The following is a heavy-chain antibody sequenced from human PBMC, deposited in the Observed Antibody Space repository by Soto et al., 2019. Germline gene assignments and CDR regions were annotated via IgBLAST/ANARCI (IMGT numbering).Heavy chain of an antibody. CDR1: GGSISTYY. J-gene: IGHJ3*02. Sequence: QVQLQESGPGLVKPSETLSLTCTVSGGSISTYYWSWMRQPPGKGLEWIGYIYHSGSTNSNPSLKSRVTISEDTSKNQLSLKLSSLTAADTAVYYCARDAGGRGNGAFDIWGQGTMVTVSS. D-gene: IGHD3-16*01. CDR2: IYHSGST. V-gene: IGHV4-59*01. CDR3: ARDAGGRGNGAFDI.